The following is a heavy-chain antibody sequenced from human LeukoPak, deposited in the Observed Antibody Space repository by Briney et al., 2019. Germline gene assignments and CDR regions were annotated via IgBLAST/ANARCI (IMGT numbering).Heavy chain of an antibody. Sequence: GGSLRLSCAASGFTFDDYAMHWVRQAPGKGLEWVSGISWNSGSIGYADSVKGRFTISRDNAKNSLYLQMNSLRAEDTALYYCAKGNYDFWSGLDYWGQGTLVTVSS. CDR2: ISWNSGSI. CDR1: GFTFDDYA. V-gene: IGHV3-9*01. J-gene: IGHJ4*02. D-gene: IGHD3-3*01. CDR3: AKGNYDFWSGLDY.